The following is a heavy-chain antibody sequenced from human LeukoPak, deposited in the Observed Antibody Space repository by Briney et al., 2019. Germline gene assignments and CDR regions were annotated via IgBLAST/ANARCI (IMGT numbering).Heavy chain of an antibody. V-gene: IGHV3-20*04. J-gene: IGHJ6*03. CDR2: INWKGDVT. D-gene: IGHD7-27*01. Sequence: GGSLILSCAASGFTYDDHGMNWVRQAPGKGPKWVSGINWKGDVTGYADSVKGRFTISRDNAKNSLYLQMESLRGEDTALYFCARAGRGPTWDGAYYYQMDVWGKGTTVTVSS. CDR3: ARAGRGPTWDGAYYYQMDV. CDR1: GFTYDDHG.